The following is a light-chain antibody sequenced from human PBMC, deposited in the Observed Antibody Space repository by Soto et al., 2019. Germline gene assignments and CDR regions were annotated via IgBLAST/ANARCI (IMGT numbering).Light chain of an antibody. Sequence: EIVLTQSPGTLSVSPGERATLSCRASQSVSSNLAWYHQKPGQAPSILIYCASTRATGIPARFSGSGSGTEFNLTISRLQSEDFAVYYCQQYNNWTRTFGQGTKVDIK. CDR2: CAS. CDR3: QQYNNWTRT. CDR1: QSVSSN. V-gene: IGKV3-15*01. J-gene: IGKJ1*01.